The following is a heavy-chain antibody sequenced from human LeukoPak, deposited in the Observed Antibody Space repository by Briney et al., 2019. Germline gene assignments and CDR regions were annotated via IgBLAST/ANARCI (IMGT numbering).Heavy chain of an antibody. Sequence: GGSLRLSCAASGFTFSSDVMSWVRQAPGKGLEWVSAISGSGGSTYYADSVKGRFTISRDNSKNTLYLQMNSLRAEDTAVYYCAKSSAWEAAAGIDYWGQGTLVTVSS. CDR1: GFTFSSDV. V-gene: IGHV3-23*01. CDR3: AKSSAWEAAAGIDY. CDR2: ISGSGGST. J-gene: IGHJ4*02. D-gene: IGHD6-13*01.